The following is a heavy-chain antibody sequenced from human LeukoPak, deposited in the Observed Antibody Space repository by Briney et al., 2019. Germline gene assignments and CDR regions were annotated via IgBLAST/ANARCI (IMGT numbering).Heavy chain of an antibody. Sequence: ASVKVSCKASGYTFTDYYVHWVRQAPGQGLEWMGWINPHSGGTNFAQKFQGRVTITRDTSASTAYMELSSLRSEDMAVYYCARGGTISQKDHYYYYMDVWGKGTTVTVSS. V-gene: IGHV1-2*02. CDR1: GYTFTDYY. J-gene: IGHJ6*03. D-gene: IGHD3-3*01. CDR2: INPHSGGT. CDR3: ARGGTISQKDHYYYYMDV.